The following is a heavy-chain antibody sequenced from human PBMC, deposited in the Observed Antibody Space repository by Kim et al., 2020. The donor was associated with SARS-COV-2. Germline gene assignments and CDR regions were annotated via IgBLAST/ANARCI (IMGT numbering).Heavy chain of an antibody. V-gene: IGHV3-11*06. CDR1: GFTFSDYY. CDR2: ISSSSSYT. D-gene: IGHD3-10*01. Sequence: GGSLRLSCAASGFTFSDYYMSWIRQAPGKGLEWVSYISSSSSYTNYADSVKGRFTISRDNAKNSLYLQMNSLRAEDTAVYYCARSSGSYQYTFDYWGQGTLVTVSS. J-gene: IGHJ4*02. CDR3: ARSSGSYQYTFDY.